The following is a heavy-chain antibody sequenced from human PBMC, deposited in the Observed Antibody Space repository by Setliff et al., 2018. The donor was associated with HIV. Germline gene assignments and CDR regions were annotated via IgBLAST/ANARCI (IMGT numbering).Heavy chain of an antibody. Sequence: PSETLSLTCTVSGVPTSASTYYWGWIRQPPGKGLDWIGYISYSGNTYYNPSLKSRVTISEDTSRNQFSLRLSSVTAADTAIYYCARVPTSSWYVTTQRTKEYFHHWGQGTLVTVSS. D-gene: IGHD6-13*01. CDR1: GVPTSASTYY. CDR2: ISYSGNT. V-gene: IGHV4-39*07. J-gene: IGHJ1*01. CDR3: ARVPTSSWYVTTQRTKEYFHH.